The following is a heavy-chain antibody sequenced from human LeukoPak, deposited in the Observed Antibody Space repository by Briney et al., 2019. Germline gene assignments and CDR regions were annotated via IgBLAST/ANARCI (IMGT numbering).Heavy chain of an antibody. CDR2: IYYSGST. Sequence: SETLSLTCTVSGGSISSYYWSWIRQPPGKGLEWIGNIYYSGSTNYNPSLKSRVTISVDKSKNQFSLKLSSVTAADTAVYYCARARGTYSGSYYPKDYWGQGTLVTVSS. D-gene: IGHD1-26*01. J-gene: IGHJ4*02. V-gene: IGHV4-59*12. CDR1: GGSISSYY. CDR3: ARARGTYSGSYYPKDY.